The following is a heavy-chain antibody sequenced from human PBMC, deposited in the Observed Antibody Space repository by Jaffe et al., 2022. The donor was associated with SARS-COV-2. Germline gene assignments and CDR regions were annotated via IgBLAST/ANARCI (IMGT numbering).Heavy chain of an antibody. Sequence: QVQLVQSGAEVRKPGASVKISCKASGYTFTNYAIHWVRQAPGQGLEWMGWIHAGSGNIKHSQKFQDRVTITRDTSASTAYMELSSLRSEDTAVYFCARSYGDPVSYHYGMDVWGPGTTVTASS. D-gene: IGHD4-17*01. J-gene: IGHJ6*02. V-gene: IGHV1-3*01. CDR1: GYTFTNYA. CDR2: IHAGSGNI. CDR3: ARSYGDPVSYHYGMDV.